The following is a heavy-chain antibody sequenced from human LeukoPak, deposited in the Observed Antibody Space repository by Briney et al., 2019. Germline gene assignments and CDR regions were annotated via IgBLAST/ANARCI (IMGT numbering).Heavy chain of an antibody. CDR1: GFTFSSYG. CDR2: ISSSSSTI. J-gene: IGHJ4*02. CDR3: ARVESVAGNPFNY. D-gene: IGHD6-19*01. V-gene: IGHV3-48*01. Sequence: PGGSLRLSCAASGFTFSSYGMNWVRQAPGKGLEWVSYISSSSSTIYYADSVKGRFTISRDNAKNSLYLQMNSLRAEDTAVYYCARVESVAGNPFNYWGQGTLVTVSS.